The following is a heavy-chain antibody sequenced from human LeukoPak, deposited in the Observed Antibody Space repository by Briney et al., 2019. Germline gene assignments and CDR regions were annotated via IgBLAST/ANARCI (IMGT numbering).Heavy chain of an antibody. V-gene: IGHV1-8*01. D-gene: IGHD3-16*02. J-gene: IGHJ4*02. Sequence: ASVKVSCKASGYTFASYDINWLRQATGQGLEWMGCMTPNSGNTGYAQKFQGRVTLTRNTSISTAYMELSSMRSEDTAVYYCARGGPMITFGGVIVWRDPFDYWGQGTLVTVSS. CDR1: GYTFASYD. CDR3: ARGGPMITFGGVIVWRDPFDY. CDR2: MTPNSGNT.